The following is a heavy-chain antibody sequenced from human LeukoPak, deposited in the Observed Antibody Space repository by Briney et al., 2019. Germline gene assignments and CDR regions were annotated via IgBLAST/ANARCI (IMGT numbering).Heavy chain of an antibody. Sequence: GGSLRLSCAASGFTFSSYEMNWVRQAPGKGLEWVSYISSSGSTIYYADSVKGRFTISRDNAKNSLYLQMHSLRAEDTAVYYCARDSQAVGTDFDYWGQGTLVTVSS. D-gene: IGHD6-13*01. CDR2: ISSSGSTI. CDR1: GFTFSSYE. V-gene: IGHV3-48*03. J-gene: IGHJ4*02. CDR3: ARDSQAVGTDFDY.